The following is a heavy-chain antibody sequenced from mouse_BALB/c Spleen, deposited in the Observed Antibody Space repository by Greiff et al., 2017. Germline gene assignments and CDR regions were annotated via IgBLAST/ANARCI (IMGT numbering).Heavy chain of an antibody. CDR2: IYPGNVNT. CDR3: AREGIHYYGYSAWFAY. J-gene: IGHJ3*01. D-gene: IGHD1-2*01. V-gene: IGHV1S56*01. Sequence: QVQLQQSGPELVKPGASVRISCKASGYTFTSYYIHWVKQRPGQGLEWIGWIYPGNVNTKYNEKFKGKATLTADKSSSTAYMQLSSLTSEDSAVYFCAREGIHYYGYSAWFAYWGQGTLVTVST. CDR1: GYTFTSYY.